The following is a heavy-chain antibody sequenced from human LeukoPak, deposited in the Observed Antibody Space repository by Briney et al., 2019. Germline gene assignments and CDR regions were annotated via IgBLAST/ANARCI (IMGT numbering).Heavy chain of an antibody. Sequence: ASVNVSCKASGYTLTDYYMHWVRQAPGQGLEWMGRINPNSGGTNYAQKFQGRVTMTRDTSISTVYMELSRLRSDDTAVYYCARVGYYKSSGYYEYWGQGTLVTVSS. D-gene: IGHD3-22*01. V-gene: IGHV1-2*06. CDR2: INPNSGGT. CDR3: ARVGYYKSSGYYEY. CDR1: GYTLTDYY. J-gene: IGHJ4*02.